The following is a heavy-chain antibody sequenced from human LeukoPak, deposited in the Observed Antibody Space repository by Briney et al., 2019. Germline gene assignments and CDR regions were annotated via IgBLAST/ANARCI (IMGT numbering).Heavy chain of an antibody. D-gene: IGHD3-22*01. CDR3: ARHYYDSSGYLFFGMGVDY. J-gene: IGHJ4*02. Sequence: ASETLSLTCAVYGGSFSGYYWSWIRQPPGKGLEWIGEINHSGSTNYNPSLKSRLTISVDTSKNQFSLKLSSVTAADTAVYYCARHYYDSSGYLFFGMGVDYWGQGTLVTVSS. CDR2: INHSGST. CDR1: GGSFSGYY. V-gene: IGHV4-34*01.